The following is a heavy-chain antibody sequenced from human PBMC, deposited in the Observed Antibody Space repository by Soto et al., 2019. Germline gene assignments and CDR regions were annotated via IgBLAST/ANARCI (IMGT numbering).Heavy chain of an antibody. V-gene: IGHV3-33*06. J-gene: IGHJ6*02. CDR2: IWYDGSNK. Sequence: QVQLVESGGGVVQPGRSLRLSCAASGFTFSSYGMHWVRQAPGKGLEWVAVIWYDGSNKYYADSVKGRFTISRDNSKNTLYLQMNSLRAEDTALYYCAKGLDCSGGSCPDYYYYGMDVWGQGTTVTVSS. D-gene: IGHD2-15*01. CDR1: GFTFSSYG. CDR3: AKGLDCSGGSCPDYYYYGMDV.